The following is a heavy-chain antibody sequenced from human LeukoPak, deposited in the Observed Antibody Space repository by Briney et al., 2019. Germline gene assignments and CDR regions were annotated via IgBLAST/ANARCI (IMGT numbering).Heavy chain of an antibody. CDR2: IYYSGST. Sequence: PSETLSLTCTVSGGSISSYYWSWIRQPPGKGLEWIGYIYYSGSTNYNPSLKSRVTISVDTSKNQFSLKLSSETAADTAVYYCARAPQVAGEAFDIWGQGTMVTVSS. D-gene: IGHD6-19*01. J-gene: IGHJ3*02. CDR1: GGSISSYY. V-gene: IGHV4-59*01. CDR3: ARAPQVAGEAFDI.